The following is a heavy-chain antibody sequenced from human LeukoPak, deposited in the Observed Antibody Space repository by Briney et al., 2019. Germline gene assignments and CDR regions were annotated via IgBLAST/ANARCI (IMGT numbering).Heavy chain of an antibody. Sequence: GGSLRLSCSASGITFSIFAMSWVRQAPGKGLEWVSAISGSGGTTYYGDSVKGRFTISRDNSQNTVFLQMDSLRAEDTATYYCAKGTTVTILDYYYAMDVWGRGTTVTVSS. CDR3: AKGTTVTILDYYYAMDV. V-gene: IGHV3-23*01. CDR2: ISGSGGTT. J-gene: IGHJ6*02. CDR1: GITFSIFA. D-gene: IGHD4-11*01.